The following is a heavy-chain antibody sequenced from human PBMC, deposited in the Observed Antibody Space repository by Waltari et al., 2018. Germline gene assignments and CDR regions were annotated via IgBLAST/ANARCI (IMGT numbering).Heavy chain of an antibody. CDR1: GFTFSTGA. V-gene: IGHV3-23*01. J-gene: IGHJ6*02. Sequence: VQLLESGGGLVQPGGSLRLSCAASGFTFSTGAMTGVRQAPGRGLELVSTISGRGGSTYYADSVKGRFTISRDNSKNTQYLKMNSLRAEDSAVYYCAKDRLYYGMDVWGQGTTVTVSS. CDR2: ISGRGGST. CDR3: AKDRLYYGMDV.